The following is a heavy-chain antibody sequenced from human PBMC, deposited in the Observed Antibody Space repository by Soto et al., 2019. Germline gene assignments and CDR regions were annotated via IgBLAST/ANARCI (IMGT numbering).Heavy chain of an antibody. CDR3: AREVGDFGTRFDP. J-gene: IGHJ5*02. CDR1: GGSISSVGYY. Sequence: QVQLHESGPGLVKPSQTLSLTCTVSGGSISSVGYYWNWIRQHPGKDLEWVGYISYSGITHHNPSLKSRLFISVDTSKNQFSLKLSSVTAADTAVYYCAREVGDFGTRFDPWGQGTLVTVSS. CDR2: ISYSGIT. D-gene: IGHD1-26*01. V-gene: IGHV4-31*03.